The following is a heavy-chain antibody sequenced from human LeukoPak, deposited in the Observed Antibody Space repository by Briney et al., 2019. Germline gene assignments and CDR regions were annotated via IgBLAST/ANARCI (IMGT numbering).Heavy chain of an antibody. J-gene: IGHJ4*02. V-gene: IGHV3-74*03. Sequence: GGSLRLSCTMYGGTSKIYWMYWVRQAPGKGLVWVAHINMDGSITTYADFVKGRFTISRDNAKNSLYLQMNSLRAEDTAVYYCARDPLSYYYDSSGYPYYFDYWGQGTLVTVSS. D-gene: IGHD3-22*01. CDR2: INMDGSIT. CDR3: ARDPLSYYYDSSGYPYYFDY. CDR1: GGTSKIYW.